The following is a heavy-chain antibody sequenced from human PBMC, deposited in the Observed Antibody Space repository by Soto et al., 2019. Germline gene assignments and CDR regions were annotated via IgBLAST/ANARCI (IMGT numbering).Heavy chain of an antibody. CDR2: VYYTGST. CDR1: GGSIRGSY. CDR3: ARSVAVPGAHIDY. V-gene: IGHV4-59*01. Sequence: SETLSLACSVSGGSIRGSYWSWIRQSPGKGLEWLGYVYYTGSTNYSPSLRSRVSISVDTSKNEFSLRLSSVTAADTAVYFCARSVAVPGAHIDYWGQGTQVTVSS. D-gene: IGHD6-19*01. J-gene: IGHJ4*02.